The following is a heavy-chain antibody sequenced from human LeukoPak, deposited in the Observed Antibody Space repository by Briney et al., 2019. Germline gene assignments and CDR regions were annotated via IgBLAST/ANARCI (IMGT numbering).Heavy chain of an antibody. Sequence: AGGSLRLSCVASGFTVSSTYMNWVRQAPGKGLEWVSVLHSAGNTNYADSVKGRFTITRDKSKNTLYLQVSRLRAEDTAVYYCARGWSSSSYFPFWGQGTLVTLSS. J-gene: IGHJ4*02. CDR1: GFTVSSTY. CDR2: LHSAGNT. CDR3: ARGWSSSSYFPF. V-gene: IGHV3-66*01. D-gene: IGHD6-6*01.